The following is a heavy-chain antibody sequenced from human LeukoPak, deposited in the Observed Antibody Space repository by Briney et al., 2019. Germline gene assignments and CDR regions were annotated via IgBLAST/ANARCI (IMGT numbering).Heavy chain of an antibody. V-gene: IGHV3-21*01. D-gene: IGHD6-19*01. CDR2: VSSSGSDM. Sequence: GGSVRLSCAASGFTFSSYWMTWVRQAPGKGLEWVSSVSSSGSDMYYADSLKGRFTGQFTISRDNAKNSLYLQINSLRAEDTAVYYCARDHSSGYYCDYWGQGTLVTVSS. J-gene: IGHJ4*02. CDR1: GFTFSSYW. CDR3: ARDHSSGYYCDY.